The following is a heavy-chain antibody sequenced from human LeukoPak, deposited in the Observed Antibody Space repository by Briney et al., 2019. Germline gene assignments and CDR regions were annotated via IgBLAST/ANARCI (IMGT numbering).Heavy chain of an antibody. J-gene: IGHJ6*02. CDR2: IIPIFGTA. CDR3: ARDRDIVVVPAAIHYYGMDV. Sequence: ASVKVSCKASGGTFSSYAISWVRQAPGQGLEWMGGIIPIFGTANYAQKFQGRVTITADESTSTAYMELSSLRSEDTAVYYCARDRDIVVVPAAIHYYGMDVWGQGTTATVSS. CDR1: GGTFSSYA. V-gene: IGHV1-69*01. D-gene: IGHD2-2*01.